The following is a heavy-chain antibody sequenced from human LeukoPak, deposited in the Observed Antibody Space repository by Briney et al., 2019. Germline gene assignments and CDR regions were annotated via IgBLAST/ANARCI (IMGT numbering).Heavy chain of an antibody. CDR3: ARAYILTGYNYYYGMDV. J-gene: IGHJ6*02. V-gene: IGHV3-21*01. CDR2: ISSSSSYI. CDR1: GFTFSSYS. Sequence: GGSLRLSCAASGFTFSSYSMNWVRQAPGKGLEWVSSISSSSSYIYYADSVKGRFTISRDNAKNSLYLQMNSLRAEGTAVYYCARAYILTGYNYYYGMDVWGQGTTVTVSS. D-gene: IGHD3-9*01.